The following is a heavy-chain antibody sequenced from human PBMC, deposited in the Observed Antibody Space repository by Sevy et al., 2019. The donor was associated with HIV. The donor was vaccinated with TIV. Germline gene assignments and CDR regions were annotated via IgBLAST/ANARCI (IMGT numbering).Heavy chain of an antibody. CDR1: GFSISPYA. CDR3: ARDAGYSTGWYAGY. Sequence: GGSLRLSCAASGFSISPYAFHWVRQAPGKGLEWVALMSYDGSTRYYADSAKGRFPISNDNYKNRLYLQMNSLRIEDTAIDYCARDAGYSTGWYAGYWGQGTLVTVSS. V-gene: IGHV3-30-3*01. J-gene: IGHJ4*02. CDR2: MSYDGSTR. D-gene: IGHD6-19*01.